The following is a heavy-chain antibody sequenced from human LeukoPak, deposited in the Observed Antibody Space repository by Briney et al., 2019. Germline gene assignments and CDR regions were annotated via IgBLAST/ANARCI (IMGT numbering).Heavy chain of an antibody. CDR3: AKASGSYPSGWYFDL. Sequence: PGGSLRLSYAASGFTFSSYAMSWVRQAPGKGLEWVSAISGSGGSTYYADSVKGRFTISRDNSKNTLYLQMNSLRAEDTAVYYCAKASGSYPSGWYFDLWGRGTLVTVSS. CDR2: ISGSGGST. D-gene: IGHD1-26*01. CDR1: GFTFSSYA. V-gene: IGHV3-23*01. J-gene: IGHJ2*01.